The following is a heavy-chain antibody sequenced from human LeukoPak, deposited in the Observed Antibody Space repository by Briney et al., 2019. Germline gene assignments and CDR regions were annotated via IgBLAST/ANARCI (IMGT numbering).Heavy chain of an antibody. CDR3: ANVGDGYSDAFYI. Sequence: GGSLRLSCVAYGFNFTDYSMNWVRQAPRKGLNWVSGISGTSSFMYYGDSVKGRFTVSRDTATNSLHLQMNSLRVEDTAMYYCANVGDGYSDAFYIWGQGTMVTVSS. CDR1: GFNFTDYS. J-gene: IGHJ3*02. CDR2: ISGTSSFM. D-gene: IGHD5-24*01. V-gene: IGHV3-21*06.